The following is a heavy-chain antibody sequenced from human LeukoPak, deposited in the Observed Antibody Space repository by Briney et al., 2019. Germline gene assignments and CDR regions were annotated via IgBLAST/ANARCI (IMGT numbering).Heavy chain of an antibody. J-gene: IGHJ4*02. CDR1: GFTFRSHA. CDR3: AKDFRIGYSAHFDY. D-gene: IGHD2-21*01. CDR2: IYENGGTT. Sequence: GGSLRLSCVGSGFTFRSHAMSWVRQAPEKGLEFVSGIYENGGTTYYADSVKGRFSISRDNSKNTLYLQMDSLRGEDTAVYYCAKDFRIGYSAHFDYRGQGALVTVSS. V-gene: IGHV3-23*01.